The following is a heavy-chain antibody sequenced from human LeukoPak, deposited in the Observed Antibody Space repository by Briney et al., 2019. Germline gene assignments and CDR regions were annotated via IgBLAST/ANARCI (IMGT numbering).Heavy chain of an antibody. J-gene: IGHJ4*02. D-gene: IGHD6-19*01. V-gene: IGHV3-21*06. CDR3: TSPPSIAVADPFDS. CDR2: ISSSSNYI. CDR1: GFTFSSYS. Sequence: GGSLRLSCAASGFTFSSYSMNWVRQAPGKGLEWVSSISSSSNYIYYADSVKGRFTISRDNAKNMLYLQMDSLRAEDTSVYYCTSPPSIAVADPFDSWGQGTLVTVSS.